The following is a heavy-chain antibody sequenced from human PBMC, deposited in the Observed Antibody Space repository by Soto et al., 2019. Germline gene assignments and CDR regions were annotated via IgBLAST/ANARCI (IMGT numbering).Heavy chain of an antibody. V-gene: IGHV4-4*02. J-gene: IGHJ4*02. D-gene: IGHD2-15*01. CDR1: GGSISSSNW. CDR3: AREGKAAHLNTEFDY. CDR2: IYHSGST. Sequence: QVQLQESGPGLVKPSGTLSLTCAVSGGSISSSNWWSWVRQPPGKGLEWIGEIYHSGSTNYNPSRKSRGTISVDKSKNQFSLKLSSVTAADTAVYYCAREGKAAHLNTEFDYWGQGTLVTVSS.